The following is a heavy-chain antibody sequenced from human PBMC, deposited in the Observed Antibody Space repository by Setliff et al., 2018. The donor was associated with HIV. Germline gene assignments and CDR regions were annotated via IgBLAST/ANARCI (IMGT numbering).Heavy chain of an antibody. CDR2: ISAYNGKT. J-gene: IGHJ4*02. CDR3: ARGFASWYGGGGSAY. Sequence: ASVKVSCEAYGYTFTSFGISWVRQAPGQGLEWMGWISAYNGKTNYAQKFQGRATMTTDTSTNTAYMELRSLRSDDTALYYCARGFASWYGGGGSAYWGQGTLVTVSS. D-gene: IGHD6-13*01. CDR1: GYTFTSFG. V-gene: IGHV1-18*01.